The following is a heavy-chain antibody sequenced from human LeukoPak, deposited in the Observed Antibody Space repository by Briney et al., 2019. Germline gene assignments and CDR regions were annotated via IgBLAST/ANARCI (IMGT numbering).Heavy chain of an antibody. CDR3: ARSYSYGSSYFDY. CDR1: GGTFSSYA. CDR2: IIPILGIA. J-gene: IGHJ4*02. D-gene: IGHD5-18*01. Sequence: SVKVSCKASGGTFSSYAISWVRQAPGQGLEWMGRIIPILGIANYAQKFQGRVTITADKSTGTAYMELSSLRSEDTAVYYCARSYSYGSSYFDYWGQGTLVTVSS. V-gene: IGHV1-69*04.